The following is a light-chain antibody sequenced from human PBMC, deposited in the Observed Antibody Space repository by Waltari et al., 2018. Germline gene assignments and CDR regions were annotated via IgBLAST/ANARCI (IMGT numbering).Light chain of an antibody. CDR1: RGVGSA. CDR3: QQYYDGYS. Sequence: EILVTQSPATLSVSPGEGATLSCRASRGVGSALAWYQQKPGQAPRLLIFDASARATGIPARFRGSGSGTEFTLSSSSLQSEDSAAYYCQQYYDGYSFGQGTKLEIK. CDR2: DAS. J-gene: IGKJ2*01. V-gene: IGKV3-15*01.